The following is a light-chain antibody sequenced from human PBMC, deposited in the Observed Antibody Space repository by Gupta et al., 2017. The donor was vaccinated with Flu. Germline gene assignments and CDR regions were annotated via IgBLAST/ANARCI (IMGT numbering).Light chain of an antibody. J-gene: IGLJ3*02. V-gene: IGLV8-61*01. CDR3: VLYVCRDIWV. Sequence: QTVVAPEPSIYVSPGGTVTLTCGSTSGSVSTRHYPSWYQQTPGQYPRTLIYNTDTRSSGVPARFSGSILGNKAALTIAGAQEDDEYAYYCVLYVCRDIWVFGGGTKLTVL. CDR2: NTD. CDR1: SGSVSTRHY.